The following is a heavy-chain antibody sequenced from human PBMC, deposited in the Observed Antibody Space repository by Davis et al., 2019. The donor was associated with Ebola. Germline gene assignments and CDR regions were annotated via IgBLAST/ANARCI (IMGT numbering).Heavy chain of an antibody. J-gene: IGHJ5*02. V-gene: IGHV1-8*01. CDR3: ARGGYYYDSSGSMDWFDP. CDR2: MNPNSGHT. Sequence: AASVKVSCKTSGYTFTSYDINWVRQATGQGLEWMGWMNPNSGHTDYAQKFQGRVTMTRNTSISTAYMELSSLRFEDTAVYYCARGGYYYDSSGSMDWFDPWGQGTLVTVSS. CDR1: GYTFTSYD. D-gene: IGHD3-22*01.